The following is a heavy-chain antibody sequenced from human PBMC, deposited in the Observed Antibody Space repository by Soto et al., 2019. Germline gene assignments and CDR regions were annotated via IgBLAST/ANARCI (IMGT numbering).Heavy chain of an antibody. V-gene: IGHV4-34*02. Sequence: QVQLQQWGAGLLKPSETLSLTCAVPSGSFSSYDCTWTRQPPGRGLEWIGEIHPSGDTDYNPSLCKLPRMSPDAPHRWCCLGLTSVTGAYTAVHFCLRGSDPHKGGRSWGQGNLVTVSS. J-gene: IGHJ4*02. D-gene: IGHD2-21*01. CDR1: SGSFSSYD. CDR3: LRGSDPHKGGRS. CDR2: IHPSGDT.